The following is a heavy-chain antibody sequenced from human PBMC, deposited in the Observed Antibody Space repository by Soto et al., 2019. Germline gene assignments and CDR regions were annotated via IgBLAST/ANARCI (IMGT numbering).Heavy chain of an antibody. D-gene: IGHD1-26*01. J-gene: IGHJ4*02. Sequence: EVQLVESGGGLVQPGGSLKLSCAASGFFFSDSAMHWVRRAAGRGLEWVGRIRSKANNYATSYDASGKGRFTISRDDSQRTTYLQMNSLKIDDTAIYYCTRRGTRDNVGDDYWGQGTLVTVSS. V-gene: IGHV3-73*01. CDR3: TRRGTRDNVGDDY. CDR2: IRSKANNYAT. CDR1: GFFFSDSA.